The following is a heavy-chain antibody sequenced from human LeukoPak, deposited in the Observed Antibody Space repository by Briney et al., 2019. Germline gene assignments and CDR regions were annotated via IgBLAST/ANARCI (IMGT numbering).Heavy chain of an antibody. Sequence: SETLSLTCTVSGDSISSTSYYWGWIRQPPGKGLEWIGNIYYSGSTNYNPSLKSRVTISVDTSKNQFSLKLSSVTAADTAVYYCARQRGIAVARAFDPWGQGTLVTVSS. CDR2: IYYSGST. D-gene: IGHD6-19*01. J-gene: IGHJ5*02. CDR1: GDSISSTSYY. V-gene: IGHV4-39*01. CDR3: ARQRGIAVARAFDP.